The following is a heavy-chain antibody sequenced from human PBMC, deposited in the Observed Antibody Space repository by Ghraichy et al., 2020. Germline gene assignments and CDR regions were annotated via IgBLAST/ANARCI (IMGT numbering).Heavy chain of an antibody. D-gene: IGHD3-3*01. CDR1: GFTFSSYA. CDR2: ISGSGGST. V-gene: IGHV3-23*01. CDR3: AKDKAADFWSGYYNVEVDGMDV. Sequence: GGSLRLSCAASGFTFSSYAMSWVRQAPGKGLEWVSAISGSGGSTYYADSVKGRFTISRDNSKNTLYLQMNSLRAEDTAVYYCAKDKAADFWSGYYNVEVDGMDVWGQGTTVTVSS. J-gene: IGHJ6*02.